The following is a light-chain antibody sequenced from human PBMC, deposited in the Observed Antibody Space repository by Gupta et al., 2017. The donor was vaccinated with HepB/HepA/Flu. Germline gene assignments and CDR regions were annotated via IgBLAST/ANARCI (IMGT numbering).Light chain of an antibody. V-gene: IGLV2-14*01. Sequence: QSALTQPASASGSPGQSITISCTGTSSDVGGYNYVSWYQQHPSKAPKLMIYEVSNRPSGVSNRFSGSKSGNTASLTISGLQAEDEADYYCSSYTSSSWVFGGGTKLTVL. CDR2: EVS. CDR1: SSDVGGYNY. CDR3: SSYTSSSWV. J-gene: IGLJ3*02.